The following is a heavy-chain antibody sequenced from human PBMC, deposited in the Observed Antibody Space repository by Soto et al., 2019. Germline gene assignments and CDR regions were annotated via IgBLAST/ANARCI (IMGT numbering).Heavy chain of an antibody. CDR3: ARRTFYYGMAV. Sequence: GESLKISCKGSGYSFASYCMSLVRQMPGKGLEWLGKIDPSDSYTNYSPSFQGHVTMSVDKSISTAYLQRSSLKASDTAMYYCARRTFYYGMAVWGQGTTVTVSS. CDR1: GYSFASYC. V-gene: IGHV5-10-1*01. CDR2: IDPSDSYT. J-gene: IGHJ6*02.